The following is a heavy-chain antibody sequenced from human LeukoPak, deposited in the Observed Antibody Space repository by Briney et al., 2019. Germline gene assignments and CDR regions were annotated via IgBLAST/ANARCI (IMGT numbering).Heavy chain of an antibody. J-gene: IGHJ4*02. D-gene: IGHD6-19*01. V-gene: IGHV4-59*08. CDR1: GGSISRYS. Sequence: SETLSLTCTVSGGSISRYSWSWIRQPPGKGLEWIGYVYYSGSTNYNPSLKSRVTISVDTSKNQFTLKLSSVTAADTALYYCSRASSTSYYDYWGQGSLVTVSS. CDR3: SRASSTSYYDY. CDR2: VYYSGST.